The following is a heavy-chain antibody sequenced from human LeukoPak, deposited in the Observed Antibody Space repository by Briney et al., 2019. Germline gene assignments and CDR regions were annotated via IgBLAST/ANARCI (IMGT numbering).Heavy chain of an antibody. D-gene: IGHD3-9*01. J-gene: IGHJ4*02. CDR1: GGSISIYY. V-gene: IGHV4-59*08. CDR2: IYYSGST. CDR3: ARHPRGYFEIDY. Sequence: SETLSLTCTVSGGSISIYYWSWIRQPPGKGLEWIGYIYYSGSTNYNPSLKSRVTISVDTSKNQFSLKLSSVTAADTAVYYCARHPRGYFEIDYWGQGTLVTVSS.